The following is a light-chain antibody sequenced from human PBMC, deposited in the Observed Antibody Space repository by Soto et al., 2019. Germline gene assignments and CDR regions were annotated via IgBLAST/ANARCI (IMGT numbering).Light chain of an antibody. Sequence: DIQMTQSPSSMSASVGDRVTITCRASQDVGDWLGWYKQNSGKAPRILIYAASTLQRGVPSRFRGSGSGTDFALTIDSLQPEDFETYYCQQVNSFPHTFAQGTKVDIK. CDR1: QDVGDW. CDR3: QQVNSFPHT. CDR2: AAS. J-gene: IGKJ2*01. V-gene: IGKV1-12*01.